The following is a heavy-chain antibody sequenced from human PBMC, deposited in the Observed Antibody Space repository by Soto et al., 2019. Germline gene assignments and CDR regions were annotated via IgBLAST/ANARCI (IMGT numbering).Heavy chain of an antibody. D-gene: IGHD3-22*01. CDR3: ARGKYDSRGYYNLQGHYGMDV. J-gene: IGHJ6*02. CDR2: IIPIFGTA. CDR1: GGTFSSYA. Sequence: QVQLVQSGAEVKKPGSSVKVSCKASGGTFSSYAISWVRQAPGQGLEWMGGIIPIFGTANYAQKFQGRVKITEDEFTRTAYMELSSLRSEDTAVYYCARGKYDSRGYYNLQGHYGMDVWGQGTTFTFSS. V-gene: IGHV1-69*01.